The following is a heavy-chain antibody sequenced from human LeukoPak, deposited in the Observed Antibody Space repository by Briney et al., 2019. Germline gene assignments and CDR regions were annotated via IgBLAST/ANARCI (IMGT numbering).Heavy chain of an antibody. J-gene: IGHJ4*02. CDR3: VRVGSVSGSDYLDY. Sequence: GGSLRLSCAVSGFTFSDHYLDWIRQAPGKGLEWVGRSRNKAKSYTTEYAASVKGRFTISRDDSKNSLYLQMNSLETEDTAVYYCVRVGSVSGSDYLDYWGQGTLVTVSS. CDR1: GFTFSDHY. V-gene: IGHV3-72*01. D-gene: IGHD6-19*01. CDR2: SRNKAKSYTT.